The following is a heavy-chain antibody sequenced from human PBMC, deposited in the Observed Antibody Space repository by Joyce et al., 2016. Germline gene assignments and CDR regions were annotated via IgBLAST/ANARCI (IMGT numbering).Heavy chain of an antibody. CDR3: ARQITDYFDS. V-gene: IGHV4-30-2*01. CDR1: NGSISSGGSS. Sequence: QLQLQESGSGLVQPSQTLSLTCGVSNGSISSGGSSWSWIRQPPGKGREWIGNIFHSGSTYYNPTLKSRVTISVDTSKNQFSLNLRTVTAADTAVYYCARQITDYFDSWGPGTLVTVSS. CDR2: IFHSGST. D-gene: IGHD1-14*01. J-gene: IGHJ4*02.